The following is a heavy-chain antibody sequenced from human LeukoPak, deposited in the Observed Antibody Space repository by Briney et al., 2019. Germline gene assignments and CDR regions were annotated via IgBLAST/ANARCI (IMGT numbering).Heavy chain of an antibody. J-gene: IGHJ4*02. V-gene: IGHV4-59*08. Sequence: PSETLSLTCTVSGDSIANYYWSWIRQPPGKGLEWIGYIYYTGGTNYNPSLDSRVTISVDTSNNQFSLKLSSVTAADTAVYYCARHRRDDYKLSFDYWGRGTRVTVSS. CDR3: ARHRRDDYKLSFDY. CDR1: GDSIANYY. D-gene: IGHD5-24*01. CDR2: IYYTGGT.